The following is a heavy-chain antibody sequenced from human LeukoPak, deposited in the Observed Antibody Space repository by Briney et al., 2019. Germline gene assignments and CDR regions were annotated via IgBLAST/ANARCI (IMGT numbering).Heavy chain of an antibody. CDR1: GFTFDDYT. CDR2: MKEDGSDI. V-gene: IGHV3-7*01. J-gene: IGHJ5*02. D-gene: IGHD6-19*01. Sequence: GGSLRLSCAASGFTFDDYTMSWVRQAPGKGLEWVAKMKEDGSDIHYVDSERGRFSISRDNAKDSLYLQMNSLRVDDTAVYYCARGGAVAGRFDPWGQGTQVTVSS. CDR3: ARGGAVAGRFDP.